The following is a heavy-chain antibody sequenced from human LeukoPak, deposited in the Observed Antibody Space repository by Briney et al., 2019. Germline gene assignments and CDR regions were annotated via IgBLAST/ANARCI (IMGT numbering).Heavy chain of an antibody. V-gene: IGHV3-11*01. J-gene: IGHJ6*03. CDR2: ISSSGSTI. Sequence: GGALRLSCAASGFTYSDYYMSWSREAPGEGLEWVSYISSSGSTIYYADSVKGRFTISRDNAKNSLYLQMNSLRAEDTAVYYCARVRYDILTGYLSYYYYYMDVWGKGTTVTVSS. CDR3: ARVRYDILTGYLSYYYYYMDV. CDR1: GFTYSDYY. D-gene: IGHD3-9*01.